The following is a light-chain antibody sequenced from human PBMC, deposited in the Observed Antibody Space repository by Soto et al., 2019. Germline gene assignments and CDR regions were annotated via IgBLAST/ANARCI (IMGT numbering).Light chain of an antibody. Sequence: DIQMTQSPSSLSASVGDRVTITCRASQSVSSHLNWYQQKPGKAPQLLIYEASSLQGGVPSRFSGSGSGADFTLTISSLQAEDFAIYYCQQRYSMPLTFGAGTRVDIK. CDR3: QQRYSMPLT. CDR1: QSVSSH. V-gene: IGKV1-39*01. CDR2: EAS. J-gene: IGKJ3*01.